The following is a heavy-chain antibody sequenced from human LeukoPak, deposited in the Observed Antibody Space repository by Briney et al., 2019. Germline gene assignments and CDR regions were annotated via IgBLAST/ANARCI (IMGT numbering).Heavy chain of an antibody. CDR3: ARHFGPAAIDY. Sequence: KPSETLSLTCTVSGGSISSYYCSWIRQPPGKGLEWIGYIYYSGNTNYNPSLKSRVTISVDTSKNQFSLKLSSVTAADTAVYHCARHFGPAAIDYWGQGTLVTVSS. CDR2: IYYSGNT. CDR1: GGSISSYY. D-gene: IGHD2-2*01. V-gene: IGHV4-59*08. J-gene: IGHJ4*02.